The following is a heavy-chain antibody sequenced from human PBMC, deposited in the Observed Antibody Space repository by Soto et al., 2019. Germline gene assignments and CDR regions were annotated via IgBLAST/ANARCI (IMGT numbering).Heavy chain of an antibody. D-gene: IGHD1-26*01. CDR1: NGSISGFY. V-gene: IGHV4-59*12. J-gene: IGHJ4*02. Sequence: SSETLSLTCSVSNGSISGFYWTWIRQPPGKILEWIGYIHYSGRTDYNPSLTSRATMSVDTSKNQFSLNLKSITAADTAVYYCVRVGVGIGNHFDSWGRGTLVTVSS. CDR3: VRVGVGIGNHFDS. CDR2: IHYSGRT.